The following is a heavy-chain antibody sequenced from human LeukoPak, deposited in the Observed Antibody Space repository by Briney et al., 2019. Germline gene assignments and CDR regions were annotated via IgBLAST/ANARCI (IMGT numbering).Heavy chain of an antibody. Sequence: SLKVSCKASGGTFSSYTISWVRQAPGQGLEWMGRIIPILGIANYAQKFQGRVTITADKSTSTAYMELSSLRSEDTAVYYCARDPGAGIAVSGRYYGMDVWGQGTTVTVSS. D-gene: IGHD6-19*01. CDR1: GGTFSSYT. CDR2: IIPILGIA. J-gene: IGHJ6*02. CDR3: ARDPGAGIAVSGRYYGMDV. V-gene: IGHV1-69*04.